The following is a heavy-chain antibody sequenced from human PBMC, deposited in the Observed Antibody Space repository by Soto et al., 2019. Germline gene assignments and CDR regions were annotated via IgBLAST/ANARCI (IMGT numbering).Heavy chain of an antibody. V-gene: IGHV1-18*04. Sequence: ASVKVSCKASGYTFTSYGISWVRQAPGQGLEWMGWISAYNGNTIYAQKLQGRVTMPTDTSTSTAYMKLRILRSDDTAVYYCAREATGTYVSLYGIDVWGQGTTVTVSS. D-gene: IGHD1-1*01. J-gene: IGHJ6*02. CDR2: ISAYNGNT. CDR3: AREATGTYVSLYGIDV. CDR1: GYTFTSYG.